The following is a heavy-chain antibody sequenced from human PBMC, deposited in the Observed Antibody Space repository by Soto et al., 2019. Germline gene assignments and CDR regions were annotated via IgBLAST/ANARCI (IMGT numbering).Heavy chain of an antibody. D-gene: IGHD2-15*01. CDR2: IRSKAYGGTT. J-gene: IGHJ4*02. V-gene: IGHV3-49*03. CDR3: TRDDGNKVDY. Sequence: AGGSLILSSTASGFTFGDYAMSWFGQAPGKGLEWVGFIRSKAYGGTTEYAASVKGRFTISRDDSKSIAYLQMNSLKTEDTAVYYCTRDDGNKVDYWGQGTLATVSS. CDR1: GFTFGDYA.